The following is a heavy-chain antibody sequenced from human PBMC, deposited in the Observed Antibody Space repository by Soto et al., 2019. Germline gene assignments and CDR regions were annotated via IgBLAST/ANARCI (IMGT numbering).Heavy chain of an antibody. J-gene: IGHJ6*02. CDR2: IYPGDSDT. Sequence: PGESLKISCQGSGYTFTSYWINWVRQMPGKGLEWMGIIYPGDSDTSYSPSFQGQVTISADKSISTAYLQWRSLKASDTAMYYCARHHGSPGSYFGMDVWGQGTTVTVSS. D-gene: IGHD6-13*01. CDR3: ARHHGSPGSYFGMDV. V-gene: IGHV5-51*01. CDR1: GYTFTSYW.